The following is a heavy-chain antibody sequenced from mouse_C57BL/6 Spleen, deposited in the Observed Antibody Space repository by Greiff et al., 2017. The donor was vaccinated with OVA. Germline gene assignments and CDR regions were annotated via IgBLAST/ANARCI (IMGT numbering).Heavy chain of an antibody. J-gene: IGHJ2*01. CDR1: GYTFTSYW. CDR3: AKVTSVLYYVDY. V-gene: IGHV1-55*01. D-gene: IGHD2-2*01. CDR2: IYPGSGST. Sequence: QVQLQQPGAELVKPGASVKMSCKASGYTFTSYWITWVKQRPGQGLEWIGDIYPGSGSTNYNEKFKSKATLTVDTSSSTAYMQLSSLTSEDSAVYYCAKVTSVLYYVDYWGQGTTLTVSS.